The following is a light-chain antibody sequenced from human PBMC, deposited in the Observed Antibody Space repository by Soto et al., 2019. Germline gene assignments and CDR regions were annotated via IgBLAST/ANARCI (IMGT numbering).Light chain of an antibody. CDR1: QSINKW. Sequence: DLQMTPAPSPLSASGGERITNNCPARQSINKWLAWYQQKPGEAPKLLIYEGSTLERGVPSRFSGSGSATEFTLTITRLQPDDFATFYCQQYKTYSRTFGQGTKVEVK. CDR3: QQYKTYSRT. CDR2: EGS. V-gene: IGKV1-5*03. J-gene: IGKJ1*01.